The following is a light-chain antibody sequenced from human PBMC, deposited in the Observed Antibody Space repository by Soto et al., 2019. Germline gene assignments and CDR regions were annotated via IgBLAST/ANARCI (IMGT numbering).Light chain of an antibody. J-gene: IGLJ1*01. Sequence: QSALTQPASVSGSPGQSITISCTGTSSDVGGYNYVSWYQQHPGKAPKLMIYEVSNRPSGVSNRFSGSKSGNTASLTISGLQAEDEADYYCSSYTSSLYAFGTGTKVTVL. CDR1: SSDVGGYNY. V-gene: IGLV2-14*01. CDR3: SSYTSSLYA. CDR2: EVS.